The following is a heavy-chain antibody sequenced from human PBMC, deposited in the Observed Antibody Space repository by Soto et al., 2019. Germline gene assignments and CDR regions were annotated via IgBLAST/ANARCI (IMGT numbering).Heavy chain of an antibody. CDR3: ARTLIVVVPAALPSYYYYGMDV. V-gene: IGHV1-2*02. CDR2: INPNSGGT. Sequence: ASVKVSCKASGYTFTGYYMHWVRQAPGQGLEWMGWINPNSGGTNYAQKFQGRVTMTRDTSISTAYMELSRLGSDDTAVYYCARTLIVVVPAALPSYYYYGMDVWGQGTTVTVSS. D-gene: IGHD2-2*01. J-gene: IGHJ6*02. CDR1: GYTFTGYY.